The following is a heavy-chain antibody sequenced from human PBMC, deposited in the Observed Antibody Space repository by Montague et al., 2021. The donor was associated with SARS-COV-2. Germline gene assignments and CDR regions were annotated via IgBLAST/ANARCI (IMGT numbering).Heavy chain of an antibody. CDR1: GGSFSGHC. CDR2: INHSGGT. Sequence: SETLSLTCAVYGGSFSGHCWTWIRQPPGKGLEWIGEINHSGGTNYNPSLKSRVTISVDTSKNQFSLKLSSLTAADTAVYYCARGPTDVTVILVFVGASLYFDSWGQGALVTVSS. V-gene: IGHV4-34*01. J-gene: IGHJ4*02. D-gene: IGHD3-22*01. CDR3: ARGPTDVTVILVFVGASLYFDS.